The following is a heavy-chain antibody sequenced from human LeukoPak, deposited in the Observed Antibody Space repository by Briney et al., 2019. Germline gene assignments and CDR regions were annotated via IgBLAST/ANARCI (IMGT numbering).Heavy chain of an antibody. D-gene: IGHD6-6*01. Sequence: GGSLRLSRAASGFAVSNNYMSWVRQAPGKGLEWVSVLYSDGTTYYVDSVKGRFTISSDNSKNTLYLQMNNLRAEDTAVYYCATASYSGWTASHDYWGQGTLVTVFS. CDR3: ATASYSGWTASHDY. V-gene: IGHV3-66*01. CDR1: GFAVSNNY. J-gene: IGHJ4*02. CDR2: LYSDGTT.